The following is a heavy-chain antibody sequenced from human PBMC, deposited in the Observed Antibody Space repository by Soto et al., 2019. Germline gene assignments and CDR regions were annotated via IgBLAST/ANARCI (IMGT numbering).Heavy chain of an antibody. CDR3: AKGDSSGWYGSFSRNPPYYFDY. V-gene: IGHV3-23*01. CDR1: GFTFSSYA. Sequence: PGGSLRLSCAASGFTFSSYAMSWVRQAPGKGLEWVSAISGSGGSTYYADSVKGRFTISRDNSKNTLYLQMNSLRAEDTAVYYCAKGDSSGWYGSFSRNPPYYFDYWGQGTLVTVSS. CDR2: ISGSGGST. D-gene: IGHD6-19*01. J-gene: IGHJ4*02.